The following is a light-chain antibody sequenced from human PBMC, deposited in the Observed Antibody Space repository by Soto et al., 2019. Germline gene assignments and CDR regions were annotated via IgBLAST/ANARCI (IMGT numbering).Light chain of an antibody. CDR1: RGHSNYA. V-gene: IGLV4-69*01. CDR2: LNSDGSH. Sequence: QPVLTQSPSASASLGASVKLTCTLSRGHSNYAIAWHQQQSEKGPRYLMKLNSDGSHSKGDGIPDRFSGSSSGAERYLTISCLQSEDEADYYCQTWGSGIVVFGGGTKLTVL. CDR3: QTWGSGIVV. J-gene: IGLJ2*01.